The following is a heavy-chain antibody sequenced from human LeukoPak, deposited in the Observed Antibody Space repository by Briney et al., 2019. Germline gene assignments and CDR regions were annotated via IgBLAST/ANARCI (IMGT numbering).Heavy chain of an antibody. CDR1: GFTFSSYS. V-gene: IGHV3-21*01. J-gene: IGHJ4*02. Sequence: GGSLRLSCAASGFTFSSYSMNWVRQAPGKGLEWVSSISSSSSYIYYADSVKGRFTISRDDAKNSLYLQMNSLRAEDTAVYYCARDWIVGAKVYFDYWGQGTLVTVSS. CDR2: ISSSSSYI. D-gene: IGHD1-26*01. CDR3: ARDWIVGAKVYFDY.